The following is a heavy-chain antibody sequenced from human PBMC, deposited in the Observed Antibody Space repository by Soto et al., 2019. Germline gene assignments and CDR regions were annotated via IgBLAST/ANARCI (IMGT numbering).Heavy chain of an antibody. CDR1: GFTFDDHA. CDR3: LKDMGVAGTAAYYQH. V-gene: IGHV3-9*01. J-gene: IGHJ1*01. CDR2: ISWNSGDI. Sequence: EVQLVESGGGVVQPGWSLGRSCAASGFTFDDHALHWVRQAPGKGLEWVSGISWNSGDIGYADSVKGRFTISRDNANNPLYLLMNSRGDDDTAVYYSLKDMGVAGTAAYYQHWGHGTLVTLSS. D-gene: IGHD6-19*01.